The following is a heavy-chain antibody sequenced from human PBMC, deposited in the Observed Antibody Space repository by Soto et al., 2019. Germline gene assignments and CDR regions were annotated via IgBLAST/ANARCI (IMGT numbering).Heavy chain of an antibody. CDR3: ARVRAYSYGYEDY. Sequence: SETLSLTCTVSGGSMRSDDYYWGWIRQPPGKGLEWIGYIYHSGTTYYNPSLQSRVSISLDTSKNQFSLKLSSVTAADTAVYYCARVRAYSYGYEDYWGQGTLVTVSS. D-gene: IGHD5-18*01. CDR2: IYHSGTT. J-gene: IGHJ4*02. CDR1: GGSMRSDDYY. V-gene: IGHV4-30-4*01.